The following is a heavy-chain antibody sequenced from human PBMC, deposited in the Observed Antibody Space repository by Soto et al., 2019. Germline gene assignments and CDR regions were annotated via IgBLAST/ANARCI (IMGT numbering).Heavy chain of an antibody. J-gene: IGHJ3*02. CDR2: INTDGSTT. Sequence: EVQLVESGGDLVQPGGSLRLSCVASGFTFSSYWMHWVRQAPGKGLVWVSRINTDGSTTNYADSVKGRFTVSRDNAHNTLYVQLDSLRADETAVYYCARGGQGAFDIWGQGTMVTVSS. CDR3: ARGGQGAFDI. V-gene: IGHV3-74*01. CDR1: GFTFSSYW.